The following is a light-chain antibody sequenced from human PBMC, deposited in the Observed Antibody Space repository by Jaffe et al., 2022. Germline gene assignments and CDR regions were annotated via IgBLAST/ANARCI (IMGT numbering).Light chain of an antibody. CDR2: AAS. V-gene: IGKV1-39*01. CDR3: QQTYSTPPDT. CDR1: QSISNY. J-gene: IGKJ2*01. Sequence: DIQMTQSPSSLSASVGDRVTITCRASQSISNYLNWYQQKQGKAPKLLIYAASSLQSGVPSRFSGSGSGTDFTLTISSLQPEDFATYYCQQTYSTPPDTFGQGTKLEIK.